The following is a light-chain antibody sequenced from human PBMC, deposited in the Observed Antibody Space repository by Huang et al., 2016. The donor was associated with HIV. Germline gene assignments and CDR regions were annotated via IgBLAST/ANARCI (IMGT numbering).Light chain of an antibody. J-gene: IGKJ3*01. CDR3: QQFNSFL. Sequence: IQLTQSPSSLSASVGDRVTIPCRASQDISSFLAWYQQKTGKAPNLLIYGASTLQSGVPSRFSGRGSGTVFILTISNLQPEDFATYYCQQFNSFLFGPGTKVDVK. CDR2: GAS. V-gene: IGKV1-9*01. CDR1: QDISSF.